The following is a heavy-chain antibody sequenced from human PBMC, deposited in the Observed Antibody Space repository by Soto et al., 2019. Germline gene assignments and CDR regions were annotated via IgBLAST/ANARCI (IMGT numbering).Heavy chain of an antibody. D-gene: IGHD5-18*01. CDR1: GFPFSSSW. J-gene: IGHJ4*02. CDR2: IKQDGSEK. Sequence: GGSLRLSCAASGFPFSSSWMTWVRQAPGKGLEWVANIKQDGSEKHYMDSVKGRFTISRDNAKNSLSLQMNSLRAEDTAVYYCVRFGYSLNGYYFDYWGQGTLVTVSS. CDR3: VRFGYSLNGYYFDY. V-gene: IGHV3-7*05.